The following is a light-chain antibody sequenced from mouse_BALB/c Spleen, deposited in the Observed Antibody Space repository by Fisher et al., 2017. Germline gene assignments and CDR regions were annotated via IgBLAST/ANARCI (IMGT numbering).Light chain of an antibody. CDR2: LTS. CDR3: QQYHSYPWT. J-gene: IGKJ1*01. Sequence: IVLTQTPAIMSASPGEKVTMTCSASSSVSYMYWYQQKPRSSPKPWIYLTSNLASGVPARFSGSGSWTSYSLTISSMEAEDAATYYCQQYHSYPWTFGGGTKLEIK. V-gene: IGKV4-61*01. CDR1: SSVSY.